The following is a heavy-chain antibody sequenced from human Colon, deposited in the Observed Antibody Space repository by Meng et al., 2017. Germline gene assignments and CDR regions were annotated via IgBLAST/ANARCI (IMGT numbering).Heavy chain of an antibody. D-gene: IGHD3-10*01. Sequence: QAKVVESGVGVKNPWASVKASCKSSGYPFIDPHVHWVRQAPGQGLEWMGRIMPSVGDASSAEKFQGRLTLTWDTSIDTAYMDLSSLRSDDSAIYYCVRDGSYYDFDYWGQGTLVTVSS. CDR1: GYPFIDPH. J-gene: IGHJ4*02. V-gene: IGHV1-2*06. CDR2: IMPSVGDA. CDR3: VRDGSYYDFDY.